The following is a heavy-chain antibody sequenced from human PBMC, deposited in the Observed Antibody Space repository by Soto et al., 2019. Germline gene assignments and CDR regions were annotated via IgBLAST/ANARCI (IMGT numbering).Heavy chain of an antibody. CDR3: ARDSRSIVVVVAATSYYYGMDV. Sequence: QVQLVQSGAEVKTPGSSVKVSCKASGGTFSSYAISWVRQASGHGLEWMGGIIPIFGTANYEQKFQSRVTIAADKSMSTAYMGLSGVRSEDTAVYYCARDSRSIVVVVAATSYYYGMDVWGQGTTVTFSS. CDR2: IIPIFGTA. V-gene: IGHV1-69*06. D-gene: IGHD2-15*01. CDR1: GGTFSSYA. J-gene: IGHJ6*02.